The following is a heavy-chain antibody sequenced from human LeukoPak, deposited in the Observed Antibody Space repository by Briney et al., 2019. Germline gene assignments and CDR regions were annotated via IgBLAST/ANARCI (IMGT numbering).Heavy chain of an antibody. J-gene: IGHJ5*02. CDR1: GYSISSGYY. V-gene: IGHV4-38-2*01. Sequence: SETLSLTCAVSGYSISSGYYWGWIRQPPGKGLEWIGSIYHSGSTYYNPSLKSRVAISVDTSKNQFSLKLSSVTAADTAVYYCARSSEGNWFDPWGQGTLVTVSS. D-gene: IGHD3-10*01. CDR2: IYHSGST. CDR3: ARSSEGNWFDP.